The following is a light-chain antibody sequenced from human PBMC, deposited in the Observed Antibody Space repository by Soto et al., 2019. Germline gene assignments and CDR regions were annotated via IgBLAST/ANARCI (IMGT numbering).Light chain of an antibody. Sequence: EIVLRQSPGTLSLSPGERATLSCRASQSVSSSYLAWYQQKPGQAPRLLIYGASSRATGIPDRLSGSGSGTDFTLTISRLEPEDFAVYYCQQYGSSPPRFTFGPGTKVDIK. CDR2: GAS. CDR1: QSVSSSY. J-gene: IGKJ3*01. CDR3: QQYGSSPPRFT. V-gene: IGKV3-20*01.